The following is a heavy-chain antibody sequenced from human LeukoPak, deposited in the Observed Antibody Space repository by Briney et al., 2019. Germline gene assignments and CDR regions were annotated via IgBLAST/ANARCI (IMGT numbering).Heavy chain of an antibody. J-gene: IGHJ3*02. Sequence: SQTLSLTCTVSGGSINSGSFYWNWIRQSAGRGLEWIGHIYTTGTTNCNPSLKSRVTMSVDTSKNQFSLKLSSVTAADTAVYYCARDLYGGNSEDAFDIWGQGTMVTVSS. CDR2: IYTTGTT. CDR1: GGSINSGSFY. CDR3: ARDLYGGNSEDAFDI. V-gene: IGHV4-61*09. D-gene: IGHD4-23*01.